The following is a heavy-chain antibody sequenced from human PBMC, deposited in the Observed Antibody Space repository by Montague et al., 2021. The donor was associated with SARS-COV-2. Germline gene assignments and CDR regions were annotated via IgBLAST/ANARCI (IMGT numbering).Heavy chain of an antibody. CDR2: IYSNDEK. D-gene: IGHD3-9*01. V-gene: IGHV2-5*01. CDR3: AHLIRYYDIFTGIPLDD. J-gene: IGHJ4*01. CDR1: GFSLSTPNVG. Sequence: PALVKPTQTLTLTCTFSGFSLSTPNVGVGWIRQPPGKALEWVAVIYSNDEKRYSPSLRNRLTITKDTAKNQVVLSLTYVDPVDTATYYCAHLIRYYDIFTGIPLDDWGQGSRVTVSS.